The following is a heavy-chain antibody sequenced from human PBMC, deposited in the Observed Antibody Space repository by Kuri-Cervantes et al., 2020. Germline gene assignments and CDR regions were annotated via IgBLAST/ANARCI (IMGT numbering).Heavy chain of an antibody. D-gene: IGHD3-9*01. CDR3: AKPRGYDILTGYYLMSFDY. Sequence: GESLKISCAASGFTFSSYAMHWVRQAPGKGLEWVSAISGSGGSTYYADSVKGRFTISRDNSKNTLYLQMNSLRAEVTAVYYCAKPRGYDILTGYYLMSFDYWGQGTLVTVSS. CDR2: ISGSGGST. V-gene: IGHV3-23*01. CDR1: GFTFSSYA. J-gene: IGHJ4*02.